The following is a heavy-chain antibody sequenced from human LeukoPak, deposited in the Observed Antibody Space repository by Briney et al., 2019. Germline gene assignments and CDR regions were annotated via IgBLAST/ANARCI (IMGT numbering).Heavy chain of an antibody. CDR3: ARDSYDSSGYFGY. CDR2: ISYDGSNK. CDR1: GFTFSSYA. J-gene: IGHJ4*02. V-gene: IGHV3-30*01. Sequence: GGSLRLSCAASGFTFSSYAMYWVRQAPGKGLEWVAVISYDGSNKYYADSVKGRFTISRDNSKNTLYLQMNSLRAEDTAVYYCARDSYDSSGYFGYWGQGTLVTVSS. D-gene: IGHD3-22*01.